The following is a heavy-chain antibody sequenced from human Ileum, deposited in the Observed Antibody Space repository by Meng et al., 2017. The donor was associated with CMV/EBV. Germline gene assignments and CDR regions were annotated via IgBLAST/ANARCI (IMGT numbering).Heavy chain of an antibody. J-gene: IGHJ4*02. V-gene: IGHV3-43*01. CDR1: GFTFDDYT. CDR2: INWNGDTI. D-gene: IGHD2-15*01. Sequence: GGSLRLSCVASGFTFDDYTMHWVRQAPGKGLEWISLINWNGDTISYADSVKGRFTISRDNNKNSLYLQMNNLSTDDAALYYRAKAGGFCSATTCYTGSYYFDFWGQGALVTVSS. CDR3: AKAGGFCSATTCYTGSYYFDF.